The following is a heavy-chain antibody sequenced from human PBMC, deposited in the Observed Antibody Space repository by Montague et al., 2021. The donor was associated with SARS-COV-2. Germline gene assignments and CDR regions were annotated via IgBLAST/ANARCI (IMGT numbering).Heavy chain of an antibody. D-gene: IGHD5-24*01. CDR1: FFSFRFSS. J-gene: IGHJ4*02. Sequence: SETLSLPFSFSFFSFRFSSWRWLRQPPGKGLEWIGEINHSGSTNYNPSLKSRVAISVDTSKNQFSLKLSSVTAADTAVYYCARRGRRWLQLSPPYYFDYWGQGTLVTVSS. V-gene: IGHV4-34*01. CDR2: INHSGST. CDR3: ARRGRRWLQLSPPYYFDY.